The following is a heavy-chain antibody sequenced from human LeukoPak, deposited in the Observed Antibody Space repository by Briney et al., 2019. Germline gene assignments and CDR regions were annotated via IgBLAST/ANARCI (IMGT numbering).Heavy chain of an antibody. Sequence: GGSLTLSCAASGFTFSSYSMNWVRQPPGKGLEWVSYISSSSSTIYYAASVKGRFTISRDNAKNSLYLQMNSLRAEDTAVYYCASTVPLDAFDIWGQGTMVTVSS. V-gene: IGHV3-48*01. D-gene: IGHD4-17*01. CDR1: GFTFSSYS. J-gene: IGHJ3*02. CDR2: ISSSSSTI. CDR3: ASTVPLDAFDI.